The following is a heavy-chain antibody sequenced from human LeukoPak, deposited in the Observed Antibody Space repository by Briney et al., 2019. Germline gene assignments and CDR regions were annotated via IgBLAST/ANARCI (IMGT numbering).Heavy chain of an antibody. J-gene: IGHJ5*02. CDR2: INHSGST. CDR3: ARQPKFWYCSSTSCPSWFDP. Sequence: SETLSLTCAVYGGSFSGYYWSWIRQPPGKGLEWIGEINHSGSTNYNPSLKSRVTISVDTSKNQLSLKLSSVTAADTAVYYCARQPKFWYCSSTSCPSWFDPWGQGTLVTVSS. D-gene: IGHD2-2*01. CDR1: GGSFSGYY. V-gene: IGHV4-34*01.